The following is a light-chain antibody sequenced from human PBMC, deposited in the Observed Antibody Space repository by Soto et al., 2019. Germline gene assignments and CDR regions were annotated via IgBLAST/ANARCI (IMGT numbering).Light chain of an antibody. CDR1: ETVAGSY. Sequence: EIVFTQSPGTLSLSPGERATLSCRASETVAGSYLAWYQQKPGQAPRLLIHGASTRATGIADRFSGSGSGTDFTXTISRLEPEDFAVYYCQLYGTSPKTFGQGTK. CDR3: QLYGTSPKT. CDR2: GAS. J-gene: IGKJ1*01. V-gene: IGKV3-20*01.